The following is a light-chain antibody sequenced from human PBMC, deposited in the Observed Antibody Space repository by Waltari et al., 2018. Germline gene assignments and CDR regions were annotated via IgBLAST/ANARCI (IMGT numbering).Light chain of an antibody. Sequence: DIQMTQSPSSLSASVGDRVTITCRASQSISSYLNWYQQKPGKAPNLLIYAASSLQSGVPSRLSGSGSGTDFTLTISSLQPEDLETYYCQQSYSTRHGAFGQGTKVEIK. CDR1: QSISSY. CDR2: AAS. CDR3: QQSYSTRHGA. V-gene: IGKV1-39*01. J-gene: IGKJ1*01.